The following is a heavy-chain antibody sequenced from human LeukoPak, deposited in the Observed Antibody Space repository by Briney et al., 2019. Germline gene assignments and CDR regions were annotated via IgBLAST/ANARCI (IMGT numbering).Heavy chain of an antibody. CDR3: ARGLRVYYYYGMDV. D-gene: IGHD3-3*01. Sequence: GGSLRLSCAASGFTFSNYAMHWVRQAPGEGLEYVSAISSNGGSTYYADSVKGRFTISRDNSKNTLFLQMGSLRVEDMAVYYCARGLRVYYYYGMDVWGQGTTVTVSS. CDR1: GFTFSNYA. CDR2: ISSNGGST. J-gene: IGHJ6*02. V-gene: IGHV3-64*02.